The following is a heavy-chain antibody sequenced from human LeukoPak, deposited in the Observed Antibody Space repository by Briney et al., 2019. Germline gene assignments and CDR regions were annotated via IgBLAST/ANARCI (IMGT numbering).Heavy chain of an antibody. CDR2: IYYSGST. Sequence: SETLSLTCTVSGDSISSGDYYWSWIRQPPGKGLELIGYIYYSGSTYYTPSLKSRLSMSIDTSKNLFSLRLNSVTAADTAVYYCARATAFLSGYNTISPYYFDYWGQGTLVTVSS. CDR1: GDSISSGDYY. J-gene: IGHJ4*02. V-gene: IGHV4-30-4*08. D-gene: IGHD3-3*01. CDR3: ARATAFLSGYNTISPYYFDY.